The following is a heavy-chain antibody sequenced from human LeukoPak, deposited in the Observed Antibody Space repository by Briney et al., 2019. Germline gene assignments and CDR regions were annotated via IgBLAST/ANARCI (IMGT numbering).Heavy chain of an antibody. CDR3: ARVGIYYDSSSFDP. Sequence: TSETLSLTCTVSGGSISSYYWSWIRQPPGKGLEWIGYIYYSGSTNYNPSLKSRVTLSVDTSKNQFSLKLSSVTAADTAVYYCARVGIYYDSSSFDPWGQGTLVTVSS. CDR1: GGSISSYY. V-gene: IGHV4-59*01. D-gene: IGHD3-22*01. CDR2: IYYSGST. J-gene: IGHJ5*02.